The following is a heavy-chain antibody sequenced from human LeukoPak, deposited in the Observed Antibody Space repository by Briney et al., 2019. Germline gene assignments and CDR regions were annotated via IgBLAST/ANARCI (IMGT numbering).Heavy chain of an antibody. Sequence: PGRSLRLSCGASGLTFSSYSMNWVRQAPGKGLEWVSYISSDSGTIYQADSVKGRFTISRDNAKNSLYLQINSLRAEGTAVYHCARAAQPGFDPWGQGTLVSVSS. CDR3: ARAAQPGFDP. V-gene: IGHV3-48*01. CDR2: ISSDSGTI. J-gene: IGHJ5*02. D-gene: IGHD1-14*01. CDR1: GLTFSSYS.